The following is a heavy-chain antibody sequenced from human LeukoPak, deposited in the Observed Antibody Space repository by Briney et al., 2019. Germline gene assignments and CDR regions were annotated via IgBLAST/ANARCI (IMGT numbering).Heavy chain of an antibody. CDR1: GFTVSGHY. D-gene: IGHD3-10*01. V-gene: IGHV3-53*01. CDR2: INSGGTT. Sequence: GGSLRLSCAASGFTVSGHYWSWVRQAPGKGLEWVSQINSGGTTYYVDSVKGRFTISRDNSKNTLYLQMNGLRAEDTAVYHCARNKGVYGSGSYDNWGPGTLVTVSS. J-gene: IGHJ4*02. CDR3: ARNKGVYGSGSYDN.